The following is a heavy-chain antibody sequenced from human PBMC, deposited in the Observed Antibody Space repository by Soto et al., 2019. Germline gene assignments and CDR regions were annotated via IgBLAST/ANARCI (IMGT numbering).Heavy chain of an antibody. CDR1: GYTFTSYG. Sequence: ASVKVSCKASGYTFTSYGISWVRQAPGQGLEWMGWISAYNGNTNYAQKLQGRVTMTTDTSTSTAYMELRSLRSDDTAVYYCARDPGELGGSGSSDPFYYYYYGMDVWGQGTTVTVSS. V-gene: IGHV1-18*01. CDR3: ARDPGELGGSGSSDPFYYYYYGMDV. D-gene: IGHD3-10*01. J-gene: IGHJ6*02. CDR2: ISAYNGNT.